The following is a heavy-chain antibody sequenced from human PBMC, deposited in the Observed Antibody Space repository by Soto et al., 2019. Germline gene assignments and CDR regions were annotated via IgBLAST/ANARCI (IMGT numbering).Heavy chain of an antibody. D-gene: IGHD6-13*01. Sequence: GASVKVSCKASGYTFTSYYMHWVRQAPGQGLEWMGIINPSGGSTSYAQKFQGRVTMTRDTSTSTVYMELSSLRSEDTAVYYCAREPAAAAGPLDAYDIWGQGTIVTVSS. CDR3: AREPAAAAGPLDAYDI. V-gene: IGHV1-46*01. CDR2: INPSGGST. J-gene: IGHJ3*02. CDR1: GYTFTSYY.